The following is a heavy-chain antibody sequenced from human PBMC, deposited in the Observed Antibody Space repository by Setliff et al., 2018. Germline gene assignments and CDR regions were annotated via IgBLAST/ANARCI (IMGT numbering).Heavy chain of an antibody. CDR3: ARGYDSGGWNY. CDR2: IHPADYDT. V-gene: IGHV5-51*01. CDR1: GNGFTDLW. D-gene: IGHD3-22*01. Sequence: LGESLKISCKVSGNGFTDLWIAWVRQTPGKGLEWMGIIHPADYDTRYSPSLQGQVTFSADRSISTAHLQWDSLKASDTAMYYCARGYDSGGWNYWGQGTPVTVSS. J-gene: IGHJ4*02.